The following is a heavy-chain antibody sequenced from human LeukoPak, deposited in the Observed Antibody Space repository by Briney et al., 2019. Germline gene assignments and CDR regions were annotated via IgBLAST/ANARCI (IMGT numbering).Heavy chain of an antibody. Sequence: SETLSLTCTVSGGSISSYYWSWIRQPPGKGLEWIGYIYYSGSTNYNPSLKSRVTISVDTSKNQFSLKLSSVTAADTAVYYCARGTELLWFGEPQISWFDPWGQGTLVTVSS. V-gene: IGHV4-59*01. CDR1: GGSISSYY. CDR2: IYYSGST. D-gene: IGHD3-10*01. CDR3: ARGTELLWFGEPQISWFDP. J-gene: IGHJ5*02.